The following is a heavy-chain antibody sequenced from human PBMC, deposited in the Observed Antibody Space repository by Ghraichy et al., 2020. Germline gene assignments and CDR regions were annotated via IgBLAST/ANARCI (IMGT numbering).Heavy chain of an antibody. V-gene: IGHV3-48*02. CDR3: ARVAAYCGGDCYPLDY. CDR2: ISSSSSTI. Sequence: GGSLRLSCAASGFTFSSYSMNWVRQAPGKGLGWVSYISSSSSTIYYADSVKGRFTISRDNAKNSLYLQMNSLRDEDTAVYYCARVAAYCGGDCYPLDYWGQGTLVTVSS. J-gene: IGHJ4*02. CDR1: GFTFSSYS. D-gene: IGHD2-21*02.